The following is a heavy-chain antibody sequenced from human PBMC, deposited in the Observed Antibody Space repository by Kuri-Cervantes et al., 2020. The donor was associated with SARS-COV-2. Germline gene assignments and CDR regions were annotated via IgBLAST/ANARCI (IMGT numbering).Heavy chain of an antibody. V-gene: IGHV4-39*01. D-gene: IGHD6-19*01. CDR1: GGSISSSSYY. CDR2: IYYSGST. Sequence: SETLSLTCTVSGGSISSSSYYWGWIRQPPGKGLEWIGSIYYSGSTYYNPSLKSRVTISVDTSKNQFSLKLSSVTAADTAVYYCARTNKQWRGYFDYGGQGTLVTVSS. J-gene: IGHJ4*02. CDR3: ARTNKQWRGYFDY.